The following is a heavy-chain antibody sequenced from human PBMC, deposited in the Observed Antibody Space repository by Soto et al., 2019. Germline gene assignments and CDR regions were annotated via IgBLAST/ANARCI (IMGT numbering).Heavy chain of an antibody. J-gene: IGHJ5*02. Sequence: QVPLVQSGAEVKKPGSSVTVSCKASGGTFSSYAIHWVRQAPGQGLEWMGGIIPMYGPAKYAQRFQGRVTITADESTTTVYMELTSLTSQDTAVYYCASVTSMVRGVIDKWFDPWGHGILVTVSS. D-gene: IGHD3-10*01. CDR2: IIPMYGPA. CDR1: GGTFSSYA. V-gene: IGHV1-69*01. CDR3: ASVTSMVRGVIDKWFDP.